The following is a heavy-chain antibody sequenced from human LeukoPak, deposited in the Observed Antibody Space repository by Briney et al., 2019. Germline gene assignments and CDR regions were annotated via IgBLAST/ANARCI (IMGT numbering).Heavy chain of an antibody. D-gene: IGHD1-26*01. CDR1: GFTFSGSA. J-gene: IGHJ5*02. CDR2: IDKKDKGYATAT. V-gene: IGHV3-73*01. Sequence: GGSLKLSCAAPGFTFSGSAIHWVRQSSGKGLEWVGQIDKKDKGYATATAYVASVKGRFTISRDDSINTAYLQMKSLKAEDTALYYCTRDSGTYNWFDPWGQGTLVTVSS. CDR3: TRDSGTYNWFDP.